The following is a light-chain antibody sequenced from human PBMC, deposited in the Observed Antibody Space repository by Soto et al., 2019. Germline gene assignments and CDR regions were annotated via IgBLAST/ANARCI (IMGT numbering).Light chain of an antibody. Sequence: QCDLTQPASVSGSPGQSITISCTGTSSDVGGYIYVSWYQQHPGKAPKLMIYDVTSRPSGVSYRFSGSKSGNTASLTISGLQAEDEADYYCSSYTTSSSYVFGPGTKLTVL. J-gene: IGLJ1*01. CDR3: SSYTTSSSYV. CDR1: SSDVGGYIY. V-gene: IGLV2-14*01. CDR2: DVT.